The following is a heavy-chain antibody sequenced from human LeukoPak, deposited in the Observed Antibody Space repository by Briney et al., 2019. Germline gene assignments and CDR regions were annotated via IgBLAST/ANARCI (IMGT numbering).Heavy chain of an antibody. D-gene: IGHD3-22*01. V-gene: IGHV3-21*01. CDR3: ARGFGTYDSSGYYYPYYFDY. CDR2: ISSSGSYI. Sequence: GGSLRLSCAASRFTFSSYSMNWVRQAPGKGLEWVSSISSSGSYIYYADSVKGRFTISRDNAKNSLYLQMNSLRAEDTAVYYCARGFGTYDSSGYYYPYYFDYWGQGTLVTVSS. J-gene: IGHJ4*02. CDR1: RFTFSSYS.